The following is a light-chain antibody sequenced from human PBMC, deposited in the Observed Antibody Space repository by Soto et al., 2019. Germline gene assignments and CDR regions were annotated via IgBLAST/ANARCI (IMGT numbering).Light chain of an antibody. V-gene: IGLV2-14*01. J-gene: IGLJ3*02. Sequence: QSVLTQPASESGSTGQSITISCTGTSTDVGGYNYVSWYQQHPGKAPKLRIYEVSNRPSGVSDRFSGSRSGNTASLTISGLQAEDESDYYCISYTSSSTWVFGGGIKLTVL. CDR1: STDVGGYNY. CDR2: EVS. CDR3: ISYTSSSTWV.